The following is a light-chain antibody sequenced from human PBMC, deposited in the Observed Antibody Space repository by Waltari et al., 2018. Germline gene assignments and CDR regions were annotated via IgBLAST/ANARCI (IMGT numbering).Light chain of an antibody. Sequence: DLQMTQSPSTLSASVGDRVTITCRASHSITNWLAWYQQKPGKAPKLLIYRASNLESGVPARFSGSGSGTEFTLTISSLQPDDCVTYYCQQYDNYWTFGQGTKVEIK. CDR1: HSITNW. V-gene: IGKV1-5*03. J-gene: IGKJ1*01. CDR2: RAS. CDR3: QQYDNYWT.